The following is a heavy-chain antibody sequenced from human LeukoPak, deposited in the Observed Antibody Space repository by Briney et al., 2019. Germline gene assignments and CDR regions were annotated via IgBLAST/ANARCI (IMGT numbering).Heavy chain of an antibody. CDR1: GFTFSSYA. CDR2: ISYDGSNK. V-gene: IGHV3-30-3*01. D-gene: IGHD3-10*01. CDR3: ARAGGPDLYWFDP. J-gene: IGHJ5*02. Sequence: GGSLRLSCAASGFTFSSYAMHWVRQAPGKGLEWVAVISYDGSNKYYADSVKGRFTISRDNSKNTLYLQMNSLRAEDTAVYYCARAGGPDLYWFDPWGQGTLVTVSS.